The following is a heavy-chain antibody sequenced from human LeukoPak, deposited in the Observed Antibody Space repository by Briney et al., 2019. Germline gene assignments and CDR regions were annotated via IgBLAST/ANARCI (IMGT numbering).Heavy chain of an antibody. CDR1: GFTFSTYN. Sequence: GGSLRLSCAASGFTFSTYNMNWVRQAPGKGLEWVSALSGSGANTYYADSVKGRFTISGDNSKNTLYLQVNSLRAEDTAVYYCAKGVGCSGGTCYSGHGMDVWGQGTTVTVSS. CDR2: LSGSGANT. CDR3: AKGVGCSGGTCYSGHGMDV. J-gene: IGHJ6*02. V-gene: IGHV3-23*01. D-gene: IGHD2-15*01.